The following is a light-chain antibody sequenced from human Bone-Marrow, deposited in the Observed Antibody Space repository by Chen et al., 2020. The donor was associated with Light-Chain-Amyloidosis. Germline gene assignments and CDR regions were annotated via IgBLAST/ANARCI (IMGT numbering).Light chain of an antibody. CDR1: NIGSTR. CDR2: DDS. Sequence: YVRTQPSSVSVAPAQTATIACGGNNIGSTRVHWYQQTPGQAPLLVVYDDSDRPSGIPERLSGSNSGNTATLTISRVEAGDEADYYCQVWDRSSDRPVFGGGTKLTVL. J-gene: IGLJ3*02. CDR3: QVWDRSSDRPV. V-gene: IGLV3-21*02.